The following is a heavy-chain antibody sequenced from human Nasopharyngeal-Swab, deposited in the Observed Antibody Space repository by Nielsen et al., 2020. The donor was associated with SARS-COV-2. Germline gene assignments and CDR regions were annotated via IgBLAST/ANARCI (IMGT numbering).Heavy chain of an antibody. CDR2: VSACGDNT. Sequence: GESLKISCAASGFAFGDSAMSRVRQAPGKGLEWVSSVSACGDNTYYADSVKGRFTVSRDSYTNTVYLQMNRLRAEDTAVYYCAKVGIFRVIIPYYFDFWGQGTLVTVSS. D-gene: IGHD3-3*01. V-gene: IGHV3-23*01. CDR3: AKVGIFRVIIPYYFDF. CDR1: GFAFGDSA. J-gene: IGHJ4*02.